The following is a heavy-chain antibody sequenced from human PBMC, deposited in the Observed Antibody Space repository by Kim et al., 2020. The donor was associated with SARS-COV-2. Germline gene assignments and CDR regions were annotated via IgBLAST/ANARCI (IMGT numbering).Heavy chain of an antibody. V-gene: IGHV3-30*04. CDR3: ARGGISGYDSGRWYYFDY. Sequence: GGSLRLSCAASGFTFSSYAMHWVRQAPGKGLEWVAVISYDGSNKYYADSVKGRFTISRDNTKNTLYLQMNSLRAEDTAVYYCARGGISGYDSGRWYYFDYWGQGTLVTVSS. D-gene: IGHD5-12*01. J-gene: IGHJ4*02. CDR2: ISYDGSNK. CDR1: GFTFSSYA.